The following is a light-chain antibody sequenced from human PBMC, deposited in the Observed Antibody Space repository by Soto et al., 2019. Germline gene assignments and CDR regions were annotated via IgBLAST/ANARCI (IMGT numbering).Light chain of an antibody. V-gene: IGKV1-39*01. Sequence: DIQMTQSPSSLSASVGDRATITCRASQSISSFLNWYQQKPGKAPKLLIYAASSLQSGVPSRFSGSGSGTDFALTISSLQPEDFATYYCQQSYSTPPTFGQGTKGEIK. CDR1: QSISSF. CDR2: AAS. CDR3: QQSYSTPPT. J-gene: IGKJ1*01.